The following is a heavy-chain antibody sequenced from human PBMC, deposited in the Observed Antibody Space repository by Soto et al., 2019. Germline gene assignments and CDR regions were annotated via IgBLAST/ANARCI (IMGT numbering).Heavy chain of an antibody. CDR1: GYTFTSYG. CDR3: ARAPITFGGVIVIPFDY. CDR2: ISAYNGNT. J-gene: IGHJ4*02. D-gene: IGHD3-16*02. V-gene: IGHV1-18*01. Sequence: ASVKVSCKASGYTFTSYGISWVRQAPGQGLEWMGWISAYNGNTNYAQKLQGRVTMTTDTSTSTAYMELRSLRSDDTAVYYCARAPITFGGVIVIPFDYWSQGTLVTVSS.